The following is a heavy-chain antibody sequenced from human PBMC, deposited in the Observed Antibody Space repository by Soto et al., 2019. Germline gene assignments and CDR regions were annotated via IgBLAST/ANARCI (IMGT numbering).Heavy chain of an antibody. CDR2: ISGSGGST. CDR1: GFTFSSYA. Sequence: GGSLRLSCAASGFTFSSYAMSWVRQAPGKGLEWVSAISGSGGSTYYADSVKGRFTISRDNSKNTLYLQMNSLRAEDTAVYYCAKVLYYFDSTGYYYDYWGQGTLVTVSS. CDR3: AKVLYYFDSTGYYYDY. V-gene: IGHV3-23*01. J-gene: IGHJ4*02. D-gene: IGHD3-22*01.